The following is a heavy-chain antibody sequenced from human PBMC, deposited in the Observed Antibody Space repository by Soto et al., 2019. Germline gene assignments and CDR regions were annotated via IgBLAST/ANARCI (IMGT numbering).Heavy chain of an antibody. CDR3: PPPLKAKSRDWAGY. CDR2: ITTSGVI. V-gene: IGHV3-64D*06. J-gene: IGHJ4*02. Sequence: GGSLRLSCSVSGFTFSSYAMHWVRRAPGKGLEYVSAITTSGVIYYADSVKGRFTISRDNSKNTLYLQMSSLRAEDTAVYYCPPPLKAKSRDWAGYWGQGILVTVS. D-gene: IGHD6-19*01. CDR1: GFTFSSYA.